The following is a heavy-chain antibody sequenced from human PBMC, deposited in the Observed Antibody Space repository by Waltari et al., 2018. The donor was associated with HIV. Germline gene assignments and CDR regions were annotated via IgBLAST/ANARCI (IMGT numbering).Heavy chain of an antibody. CDR1: GFTFSSYA. Sequence: QVQLVESGGGVVQPGRSLRLSCAASGFTFSSYAMHWVRQAPGKGWECVAVISDDESNKYYADSVKGRFTISRDNSKNTLYLQMNSLRAEDTAVYYCARGGGYSSSYYFDYWGQGTLVTVSS. CDR2: ISDDESNK. V-gene: IGHV3-30-3*01. D-gene: IGHD5-12*01. CDR3: ARGGGYSSSYYFDY. J-gene: IGHJ4*01.